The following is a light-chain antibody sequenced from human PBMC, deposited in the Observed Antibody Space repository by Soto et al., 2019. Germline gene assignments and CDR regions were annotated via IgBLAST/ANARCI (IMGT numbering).Light chain of an antibody. CDR3: QQYDNSPLT. V-gene: IGKV3-15*01. Sequence: IVMTQSPATLSVSPGGRATLSCRASQSISGTLAWYQQKPGQAPRLLIYGASTRAAGFPDRFSGGGSGTDFTLTISRLEPEDFAVYYCQQYDNSPLTFGGGTKVDIK. J-gene: IGKJ4*01. CDR2: GAS. CDR1: QSISGT.